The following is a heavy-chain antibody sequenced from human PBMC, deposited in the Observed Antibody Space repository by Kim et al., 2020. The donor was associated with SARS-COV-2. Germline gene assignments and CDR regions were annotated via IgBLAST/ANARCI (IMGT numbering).Heavy chain of an antibody. Sequence: SETLSLTCAVYGGSFSGYYWSWIRQPPGKGLEWIGEINHSGSTNYNPSLKSRVTISVDTSKNQFSLKLSSVTAADTAVYYCARRRIRGSRANIDYWGQGTLVTVSS. CDR3: ARRRIRGSRANIDY. D-gene: IGHD6-13*01. CDR1: GGSFSGYY. V-gene: IGHV4-34*01. J-gene: IGHJ4*02. CDR2: INHSGST.